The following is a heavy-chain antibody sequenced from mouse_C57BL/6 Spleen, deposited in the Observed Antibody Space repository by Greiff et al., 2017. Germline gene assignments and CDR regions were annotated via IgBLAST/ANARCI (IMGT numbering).Heavy chain of an antibody. D-gene: IGHD1-1*01. CDR2: INPNNGGT. CDR1: GYTFTDYY. V-gene: IGHV1-26*01. Sequence: VKLQQSGPELVKPGASVKISCKASGYTFTDYYINWVKQSHGKSLEWIGDINPNNGGTSYNQKFKGKATLTVDKSSSTAYMELRSLTDEDSAVYYCASATTVDYWGQGTTLTVSS. J-gene: IGHJ2*01. CDR3: ASATTVDY.